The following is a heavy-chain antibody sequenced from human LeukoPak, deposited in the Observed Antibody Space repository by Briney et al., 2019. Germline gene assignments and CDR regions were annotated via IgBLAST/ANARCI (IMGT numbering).Heavy chain of an antibody. J-gene: IGHJ4*02. CDR1: GFTFSSYG. D-gene: IGHD3-22*01. V-gene: IGHV3-30*18. CDR3: AKGVTYYYDSSGCCLVGY. Sequence: GGSLRLSCAASGFTFSSYGMHWVRQAPGKGLEWVAVISYDGGNKYYADSVKGRFTNSRDNSKNKLYLQMNSLRAEATAVYYWAKGVTYYYDSSGCCLVGYWGQGNLVTVSS. CDR2: ISYDGGNK.